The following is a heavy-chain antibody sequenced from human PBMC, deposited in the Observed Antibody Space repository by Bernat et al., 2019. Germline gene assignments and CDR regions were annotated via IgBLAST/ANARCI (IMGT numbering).Heavy chain of an antibody. Sequence: QVTLKESGPVLVKPTETLTLTCTVSGFLLSNARMGVSWIRQPSGKSLEWLAHIFSNDEKSYSTSLKSRLTISKDTSKSQVVLTMTNMDPVDTATYYCARILTYCGGDCYSDSLVRWFDPWGQGTLVTVSS. D-gene: IGHD2-21*02. J-gene: IGHJ5*02. CDR1: GFLLSNARMG. CDR2: IFSNDEK. V-gene: IGHV2-26*01. CDR3: ARILTYCGGDCYSDSLVRWFDP.